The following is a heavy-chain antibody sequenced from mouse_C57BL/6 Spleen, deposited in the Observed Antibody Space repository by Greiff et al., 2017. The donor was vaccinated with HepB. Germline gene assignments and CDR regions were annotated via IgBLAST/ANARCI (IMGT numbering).Heavy chain of an antibody. Sequence: QVQLKQSGAELVKPGASVKISCKASGYAFSSYWMNWVKQRPGKGLEWIGQIYPGDGDTNYNDKFKGKATLTADKSSCTSYMQLSILSSEVSAVYFCACSLVSPLYYAMDDWGQGTSVTVSS. CDR2: IYPGDGDT. J-gene: IGHJ4*01. V-gene: IGHV1-80*01. CDR3: ACSLVSPLYYAMDD. CDR1: GYAFSSYW. D-gene: IGHD2-5*01.